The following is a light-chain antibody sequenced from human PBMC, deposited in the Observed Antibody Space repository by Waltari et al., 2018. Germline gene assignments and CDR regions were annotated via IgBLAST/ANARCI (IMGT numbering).Light chain of an antibody. J-gene: IGKJ3*01. CDR1: QDISNY. CDR2: DAS. V-gene: IGKV1-33*01. CDR3: QRYDNLPVFA. Sequence: DIQMTQSPSSLSAYVGDRVTITCQASQDISNYLNWYQQKPGKAPNLLIHDASKLETGVPSRFSGSQSGTHFTLIISSLQPEDVATYYCQRYDNLPVFAFGPGTKVDIK.